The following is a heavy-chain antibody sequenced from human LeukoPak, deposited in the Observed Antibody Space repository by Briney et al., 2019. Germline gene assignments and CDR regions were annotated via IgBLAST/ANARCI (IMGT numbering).Heavy chain of an antibody. CDR3: ARSGYSSSWYYYGMDV. V-gene: IGHV3-23*01. CDR2: ISGSGGST. D-gene: IGHD6-13*01. Sequence: GGSLRLSCAASGFTFSSYAMSWVRQAPGKGLEWVSAISGSGGSTYYADSVKGRFTISRDNSKNTLYLQMNSLRAEDTAVYYCARSGYSSSWYYYGMDVWAKGPRSPSP. CDR1: GFTFSSYA. J-gene: IGHJ6*02.